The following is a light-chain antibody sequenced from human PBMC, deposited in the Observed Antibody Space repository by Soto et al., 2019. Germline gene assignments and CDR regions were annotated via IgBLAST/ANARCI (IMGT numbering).Light chain of an antibody. Sequence: QSVLTQPRSVSGSPGQSVTISCTGTSSDVGGYNYVSWYQQYPGKAPKPMIYDVTKRPSGVPDRFSGSKSGNTASLTISGLQAEDEADHYCCSYAGSYTQVFGGGTKLTVL. CDR2: DVT. CDR3: CSYAGSYTQV. CDR1: SSDVGGYNY. J-gene: IGLJ3*02. V-gene: IGLV2-11*01.